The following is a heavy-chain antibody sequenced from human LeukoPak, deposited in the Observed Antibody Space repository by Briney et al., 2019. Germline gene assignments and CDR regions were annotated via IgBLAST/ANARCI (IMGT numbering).Heavy chain of an antibody. D-gene: IGHD1/OR15-1a*01. J-gene: IGHJ4*02. CDR3: AKGGEQKAFRCGMDS. CDR1: GFTFSAYY. CDR2: VSNDGGIK. V-gene: IGHV3-30*18. Sequence: GGSLRLSCAASGFTFSAYYMHWVRQAPGKGLEWVALVSNDGGIKYYGASVRGRFTISRDNPENTLYLQMNSLRADDTAVYYCAKGGEQKAFRCGMDSWGQGTLVTVSS.